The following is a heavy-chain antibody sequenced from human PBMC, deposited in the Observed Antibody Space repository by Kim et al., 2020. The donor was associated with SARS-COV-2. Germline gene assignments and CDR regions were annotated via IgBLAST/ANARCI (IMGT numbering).Heavy chain of an antibody. CDR2: IRNKPRRYTT. CDR1: GFTFSDYY. Sequence: GGSLRLSCAASGFTFSDYYMDWVRQAPGKGLEWVGRIRNKPRRYTTEYAASVKGRFSISRDDSKNSLYLQMNSLKTEDTAVYYCARGGYSGSTDYWGQGILVTVSS. CDR3: ARGGYSGSTDY. J-gene: IGHJ4*02. V-gene: IGHV3-72*01. D-gene: IGHD5-12*01.